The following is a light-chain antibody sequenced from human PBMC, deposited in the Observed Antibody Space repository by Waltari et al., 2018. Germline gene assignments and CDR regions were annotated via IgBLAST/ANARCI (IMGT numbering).Light chain of an antibody. CDR2: AAS. Sequence: IQMTQSPSTLSASVGDRVTITCRASQSVSTYLAWYQQKPGKAPKLLIYAASTLQRGVPLRFSGSGSGTDFTLSISCLQSEDFATYYCLQYYDYQRSFGQGTKVEIK. CDR3: LQYYDYQRS. V-gene: IGKV1-8*01. CDR1: QSVSTY. J-gene: IGKJ1*01.